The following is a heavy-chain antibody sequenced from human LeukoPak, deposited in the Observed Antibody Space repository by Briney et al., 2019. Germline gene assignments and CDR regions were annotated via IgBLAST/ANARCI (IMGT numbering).Heavy chain of an antibody. CDR3: ARRRGYYYYYMDV. D-gene: IGHD3-10*01. CDR1: GYTFTSYY. Sequence: ASVKVSCKASGYTFTSYYMHWVRQAPGQGLEWMGWINPNSGGTNYAQKLQGRVTMTTDTSTSTAYMELRSLRSDDTAVYYCARRRGYYYYYMDVWGKGTTVTVSS. J-gene: IGHJ6*03. CDR2: INPNSGGT. V-gene: IGHV1-2*02.